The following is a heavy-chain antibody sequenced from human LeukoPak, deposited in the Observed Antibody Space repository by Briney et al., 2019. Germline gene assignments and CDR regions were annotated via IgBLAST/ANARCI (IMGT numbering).Heavy chain of an antibody. CDR2: ISAYNGNT. J-gene: IGHJ1*01. CDR3: TRGGPVAGTHKYFQH. Sequence: ASVNVSCKASGYTFTSYGISWVRQATGQGLERMGWISAYNGNTNYAQKLQGRVTMTTDTSTSTAYMELSSLRSEDTAVYYCTRGGPVAGTHKYFQHWGQGTLVTVSS. D-gene: IGHD6-19*01. CDR1: GYTFTSYG. V-gene: IGHV1-18*01.